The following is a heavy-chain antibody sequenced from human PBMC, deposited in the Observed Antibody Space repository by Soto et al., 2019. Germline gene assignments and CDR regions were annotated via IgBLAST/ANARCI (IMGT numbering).Heavy chain of an antibody. CDR3: ARDPRGYCSGGSCYAPYYMDV. J-gene: IGHJ6*03. Sequence: EVQLVESGGGLVKPGGSLRLSCAASGFNFSSYSMNWVRQAPGKGLEWVSSISSSSSYIYYADSVKGRFTISRDNAKNSLYLQMNSLRAEDTAVYYCARDPRGYCSGGSCYAPYYMDVRGKGTTVTVSS. CDR1: GFNFSSYS. V-gene: IGHV3-21*01. CDR2: ISSSSSYI. D-gene: IGHD2-15*01.